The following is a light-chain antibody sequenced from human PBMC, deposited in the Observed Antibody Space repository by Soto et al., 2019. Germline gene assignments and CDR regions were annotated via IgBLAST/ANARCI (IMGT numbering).Light chain of an antibody. J-gene: IGKJ2*01. CDR1: QTIANY. CDR2: AAS. Sequence: DIQMTQSPSSLSASVGDRVTISCRPSQTIANYLNWYQHKPGNAPKLLIYAASSLQTGVPSRFSGSGSGTDFTLTINSLQPEDFATYFCHQSHSSPYTFGQATRLEIK. CDR3: HQSHSSPYT. V-gene: IGKV1-39*01.